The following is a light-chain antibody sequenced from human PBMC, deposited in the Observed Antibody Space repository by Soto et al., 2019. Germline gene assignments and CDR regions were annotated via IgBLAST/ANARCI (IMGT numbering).Light chain of an antibody. Sequence: AIRMTQSPSAFSASTGDRVTITCRASQGISSHLAWYQVKPGKAPRLLIYTASYLESGVPSSFSGSGSGTDFTLTVSVLQSEDLAFYYWQQYFSFPLPFGGGTKVEIK. CDR1: QGISSH. CDR2: TAS. J-gene: IGKJ4*01. CDR3: QQYFSFPLP. V-gene: IGKV1-8*01.